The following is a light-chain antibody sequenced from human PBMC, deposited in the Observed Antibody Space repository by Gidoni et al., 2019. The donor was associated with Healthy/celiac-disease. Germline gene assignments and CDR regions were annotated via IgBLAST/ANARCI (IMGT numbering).Light chain of an antibody. CDR2: SNN. Sequence: QSVLPKPPSASGPPGQRVTISCSGSSSNIGSNTVNWYQQLPGTAPKLLIYSNNQRPSGVPDRFSGSKSGTSASLAISGLQSEDEADYYCAAWDDSLNGPVFGGGTKLTVL. CDR1: SSNIGSNT. J-gene: IGLJ3*02. V-gene: IGLV1-44*01. CDR3: AAWDDSLNGPV.